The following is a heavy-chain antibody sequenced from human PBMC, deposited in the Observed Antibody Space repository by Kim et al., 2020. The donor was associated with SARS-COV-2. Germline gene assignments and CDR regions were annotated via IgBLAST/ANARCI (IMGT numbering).Heavy chain of an antibody. CDR3: AKASPQLGYCSSTSCWKRRGIYYYYGMDV. CDR2: ISGSGGST. V-gene: IGHV3-23*01. D-gene: IGHD2-2*01. CDR1: GFTFSSYA. Sequence: GGSLRLSCAASGFTFSSYAMSWVRQAPGKGLEWVSAISGSGGSTYYADSVKGRFTISRDNSRNTLYLQMNSLRAEDTAVYYCAKASPQLGYCSSTSCWKRRGIYYYYGMDVWGQGTTVTVSS. J-gene: IGHJ6*02.